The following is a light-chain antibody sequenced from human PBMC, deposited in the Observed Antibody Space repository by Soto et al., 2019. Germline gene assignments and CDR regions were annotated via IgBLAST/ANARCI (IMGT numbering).Light chain of an antibody. V-gene: IGKV1-5*01. Sequence: DIQMTQSPSTLSASVGDRVTITCRASQSISSWLGWYQQKPGKAPKLLIYDASSLESGVPSRFSGSGSGTEFTLTISSLQPDDFATYYCQQYNSYSQTFGQGTKVEIK. CDR3: QQYNSYSQT. J-gene: IGKJ1*01. CDR2: DAS. CDR1: QSISSW.